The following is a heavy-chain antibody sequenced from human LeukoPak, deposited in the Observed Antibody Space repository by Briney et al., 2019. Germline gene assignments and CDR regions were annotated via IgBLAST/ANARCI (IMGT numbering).Heavy chain of an antibody. D-gene: IGHD3-16*01. CDR3: TRDANWAVNDY. J-gene: IGHJ4*02. V-gene: IGHV3-74*01. CDR1: GFTFSDYW. CDR2: INGDGTYT. Sequence: PGGSLRLSCRTSGFTFSDYWMHWVRQIPGKGLLWVTRINGDGTYTNYAGSVRGRFTISRDNAKNTVYLQMKSLGVDDTAVYYCTRDANWAVNDYWGQGALVTVSS.